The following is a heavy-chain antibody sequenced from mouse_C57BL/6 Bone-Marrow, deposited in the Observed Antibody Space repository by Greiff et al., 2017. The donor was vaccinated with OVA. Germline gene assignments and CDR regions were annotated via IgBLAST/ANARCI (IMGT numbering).Heavy chain of an antibody. J-gene: IGHJ2*01. CDR1: GYTFTSYW. CDR2: IYPSSGYT. V-gene: IGHV1-7*01. CDR3: ASPYYLDY. Sequence: VQLQQSGAELAKPGASVKLSCKASGYTFTSYWMHWVKQRPGQGLEWIGYIYPSSGYTKYNQKFKDKATCTADKSTSTAYMQLSRLTYEDAAVYYCASPYYLDYWGQGTTLTVSS.